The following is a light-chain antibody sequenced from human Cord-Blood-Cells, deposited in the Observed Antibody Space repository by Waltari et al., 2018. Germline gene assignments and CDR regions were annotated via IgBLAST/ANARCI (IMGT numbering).Light chain of an antibody. J-gene: IGKJ2*01. CDR3: QQYNNWPYT. V-gene: IGKV3-15*01. Sequence: EIVMTQSPATLSVSPGVRATLSCRASQSVSSNLAWYQQKPGQAPRLLIYGASTRATGIPARFSGSGSGTEFTLSISSLQSEDFAVYYWQQYNNWPYTFGQGTKLESK. CDR2: GAS. CDR1: QSVSSN.